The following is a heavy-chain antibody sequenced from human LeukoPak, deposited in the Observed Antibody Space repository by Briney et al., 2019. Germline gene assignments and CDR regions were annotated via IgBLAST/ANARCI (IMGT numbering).Heavy chain of an antibody. CDR2: INHSGST. CDR1: GGSLSGYH. Sequence: SETLSLTGSVYGGSLSGYHWSWIRQPPGKGLEWIGEINHSGSTNYNPSLKSRVTISVDTSKNQFSLKLSSVTAADTAVYYCARGQRRIPMIVVVTKGWYFDLWGRGTLVTVSS. D-gene: IGHD3-22*01. V-gene: IGHV4-34*01. CDR3: ARGQRRIPMIVVVTKGWYFDL. J-gene: IGHJ2*01.